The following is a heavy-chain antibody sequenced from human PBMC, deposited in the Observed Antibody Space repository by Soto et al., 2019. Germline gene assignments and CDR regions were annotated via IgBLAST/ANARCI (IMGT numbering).Heavy chain of an antibody. CDR1: GGSISSRGYY. CDR2: IYYSGST. J-gene: IGHJ5*02. V-gene: IGHV4-39*01. Sequence: QLQLQESGPGLVKPSETLSLTCTVSGGSISSRGYYWGWIRQPPGKGLEWIGTIYYSGSTYYNPSLKSRVTISVETSKHQFSPRLSSVTAADTAVYYCAPRNWFDPWGQGTLVTVSS. CDR3: APRNWFDP.